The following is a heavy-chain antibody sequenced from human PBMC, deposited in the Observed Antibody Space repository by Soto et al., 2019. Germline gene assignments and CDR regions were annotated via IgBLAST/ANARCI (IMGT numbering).Heavy chain of an antibody. Sequence: ETLSLTCAVYGGSFSGYYWSWIRQPPGKGLEWIGEINHSGSTNYNPSLKSRVTISVDTSKNQFSLKLSSVTAADTAVYYCARGRRVLRFLEWLSVRFDPWGQGTLVTVSS. CDR2: INHSGST. CDR3: ARGRRVLRFLEWLSVRFDP. D-gene: IGHD3-3*01. CDR1: GGSFSGYY. V-gene: IGHV4-34*01. J-gene: IGHJ5*02.